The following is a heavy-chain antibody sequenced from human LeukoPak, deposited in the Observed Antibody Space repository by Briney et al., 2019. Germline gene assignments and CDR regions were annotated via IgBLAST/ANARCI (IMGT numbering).Heavy chain of an antibody. CDR3: AREYCSSTSCSNWFAP. CDR1: EYTFTGYY. J-gene: IGHJ5*02. V-gene: IGHV1-2*02. Sequence: GASVKVSCKASEYTFTGYYIHWVRQAPGQGLEWMGWINPNSGGTNYAQKFQGRVTMTRDTSISTAYMELSRLRSDDTAVYYCAREYCSSTSCSNWFAPWGQGTLVTVSS. CDR2: INPNSGGT. D-gene: IGHD2-2*01.